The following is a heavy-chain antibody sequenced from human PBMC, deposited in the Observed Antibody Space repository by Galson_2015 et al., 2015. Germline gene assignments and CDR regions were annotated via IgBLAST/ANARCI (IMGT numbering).Heavy chain of an antibody. CDR1: GYTFTSYG. CDR3: ARVVSYYDSSGYYEDVY. V-gene: IGHV1-18*01. D-gene: IGHD3-22*01. CDR2: ISAYNGNT. Sequence: SVKVSCKASGYTFTSYGISWVRQAPGQGLEWMGWISAYNGNTNYAQKLQGRVTMTTDTSTSTAYMELRSLRSDDTAVYYCARVVSYYDSSGYYEDVYWGQGTLVTVSS. J-gene: IGHJ4*02.